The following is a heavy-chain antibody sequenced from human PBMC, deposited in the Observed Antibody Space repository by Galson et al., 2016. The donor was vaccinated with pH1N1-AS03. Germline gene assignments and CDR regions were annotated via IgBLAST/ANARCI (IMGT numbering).Heavy chain of an antibody. V-gene: IGHV1-3*04. Sequence: SVKVSCKASGYTFTSHVVDWVRQAPGQSLEWMGWINTDTGYTKYSQKFQGRVTITKDTSATTAYMELNSLTSEDTAGYYWARNSSGGGGLDHWGQGTLVTVSS. CDR1: GYTFTSHV. D-gene: IGHD3-22*01. J-gene: IGHJ4*02. CDR2: INTDTGYT. CDR3: ARNSSGGGGLDH.